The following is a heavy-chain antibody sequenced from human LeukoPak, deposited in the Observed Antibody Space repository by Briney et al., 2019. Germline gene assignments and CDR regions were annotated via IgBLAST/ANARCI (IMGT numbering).Heavy chain of an antibody. V-gene: IGHV1-69*06. Sequence: SVKVSCKASGYTFTDRYIYWVRQAPGQGFEWMGGIIPIFGTTNYAQKFQGRVTITADKSTSTAYMELSSLRSENTAVYYCARDYSSSWYFDPWGQGTLVTVSS. CDR2: IIPIFGTT. CDR1: GYTFTDRY. J-gene: IGHJ4*02. D-gene: IGHD6-13*01. CDR3: ARDYSSSWYFDP.